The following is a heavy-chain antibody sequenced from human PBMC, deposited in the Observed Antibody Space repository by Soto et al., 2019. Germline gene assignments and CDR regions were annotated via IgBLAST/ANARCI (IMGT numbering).Heavy chain of an antibody. J-gene: IGHJ4*02. CDR2: IWYDGSNK. CDR1: GFTFSSYG. V-gene: IGHV3-33*01. Sequence: QVQLVESGGGVVQPGRSLRLSCAASGFTFSSYGMHWVRQAPGKGLEWVAVIWYDGSNKYYADSVKGRFTISRDNSKNTLYLQMNSLRAEDTAVYYCASWGETGYYLSTGYPDYWGQGTLVTVSS. D-gene: IGHD3-9*01. CDR3: ASWGETGYYLSTGYPDY.